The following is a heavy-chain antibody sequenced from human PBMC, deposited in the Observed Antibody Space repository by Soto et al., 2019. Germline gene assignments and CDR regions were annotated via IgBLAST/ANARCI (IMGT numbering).Heavy chain of an antibody. CDR2: TGSGTGPG. Sequence: QVQLVQSGTEVKKPGSSVKVSCKASGGSLSTNPISWVRQAPGQGLEWMGGTGSGTGPGNHAQKFQGRLTVAADKSTSTVDMELTNLSSEDTAVYYCARRDSGGFYRFFDSWGQGTWSPSPQ. J-gene: IGHJ4*02. CDR1: GGSLSTNP. V-gene: IGHV1-69*06. CDR3: ARRDSGGFYRFFDS. D-gene: IGHD2-15*01.